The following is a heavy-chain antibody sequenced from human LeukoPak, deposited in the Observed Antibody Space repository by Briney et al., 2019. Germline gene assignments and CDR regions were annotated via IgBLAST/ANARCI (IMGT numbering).Heavy chain of an antibody. Sequence: GGSLRLSCAASGFTFSSYSMNWVRQAPGKGLEWVSSISSSSSYMYYADSVKGRFTISRDNAKNSLYLQMNSLRAEDTAVYYCARVQGSGWYTEGWGQGTLVTVSS. CDR3: ARVQGSGWYTEG. CDR2: ISSSSSYM. CDR1: GFTFSSYS. J-gene: IGHJ4*02. V-gene: IGHV3-21*01. D-gene: IGHD6-19*01.